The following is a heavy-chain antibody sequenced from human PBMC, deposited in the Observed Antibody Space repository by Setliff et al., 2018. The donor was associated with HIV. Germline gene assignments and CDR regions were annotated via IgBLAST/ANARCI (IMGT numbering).Heavy chain of an antibody. J-gene: IGHJ4*02. V-gene: IGHV3-23*01. CDR3: AKTQTVITVYGPFDS. CDR1: GLTFSSYA. D-gene: IGHD4-4*01. Sequence: GGSLRLSCAASGLTFSSYAMSWVRQAPGKGLEWVSSISGSGGSPYYADSVKGRFTVSRDNSNNTVYLQMNSLRAEDTAMYYCAKTQTVITVYGPFDSWGQGTPVTVSS. CDR2: ISGSGGSP.